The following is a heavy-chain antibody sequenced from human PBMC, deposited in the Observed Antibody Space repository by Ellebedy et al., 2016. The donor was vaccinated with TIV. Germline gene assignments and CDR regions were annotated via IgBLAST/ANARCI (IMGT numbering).Heavy chain of an antibody. CDR3: ARDSADYYADY. CDR2: ISSSSSYI. V-gene: IGHV3-21*01. Sequence: GESLKISXAASGFTFSSYSMNWVRQVPGKGLEWVSSISSSSSYIYYADSVKGRFTISRDNAKNSLYLQMNSLRAEDTAVYYCARDSADYYADYWGQGTLVTVSS. D-gene: IGHD3-10*01. J-gene: IGHJ4*02. CDR1: GFTFSSYS.